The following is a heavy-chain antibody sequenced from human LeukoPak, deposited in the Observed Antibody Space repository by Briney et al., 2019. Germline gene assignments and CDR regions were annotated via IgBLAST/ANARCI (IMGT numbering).Heavy chain of an antibody. J-gene: IGHJ4*02. CDR3: TRGENWVHDY. Sequence: ATAKVSCKASGYIFSTYGISWVRQAPGQGLEWRGWINSRNGYTQYAQKFQGRFTMTTDTSTGTAFMEVRSLRSGDTAVYYCTRGENWVHDYWGQGTLVTVSS. CDR1: GYIFSTYG. CDR2: INSRNGYT. D-gene: IGHD7-27*01. V-gene: IGHV1-18*04.